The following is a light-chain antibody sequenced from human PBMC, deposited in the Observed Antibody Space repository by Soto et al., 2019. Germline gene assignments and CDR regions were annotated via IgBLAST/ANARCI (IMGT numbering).Light chain of an antibody. Sequence: QSALTQPASVSGSPGQSITISCTGSSSDVGGHDYVSWSQQHPGKAPKLLIYEVSNRPSGVSNRFSASKSGNTASLTISGLQPEDEADYYGSSYTSRKTWMFGGGTKLTVL. CDR3: SSYTSRKTWM. V-gene: IGLV2-14*01. J-gene: IGLJ3*02. CDR1: SSDVGGHDY. CDR2: EVS.